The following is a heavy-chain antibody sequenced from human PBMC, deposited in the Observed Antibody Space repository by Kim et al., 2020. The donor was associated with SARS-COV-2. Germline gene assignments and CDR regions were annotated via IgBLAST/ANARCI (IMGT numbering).Heavy chain of an antibody. Sequence: SETLSLTCTVSGGSISSSSYYWGWIRQPPGKGLEWIGSIYYSGSTYYNPSLKSRVTISVDTSKNQFSLKLSSVTAADTAVYYCARLTIVVVPAAGDDYWGQGTLVTGSS. CDR1: GGSISSSSYY. CDR3: ARLTIVVVPAAGDDY. CDR2: IYYSGST. D-gene: IGHD2-2*01. J-gene: IGHJ4*02. V-gene: IGHV4-39*01.